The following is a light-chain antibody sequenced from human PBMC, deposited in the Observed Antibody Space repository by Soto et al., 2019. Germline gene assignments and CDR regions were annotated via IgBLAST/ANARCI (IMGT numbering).Light chain of an antibody. Sequence: EIVMTQSPATLSVSPGERATLSCRASQSVSYNLAWYQQKPGQAPRLLIYGASTRATGIPDRFSGSGSGTDFTLTISRLESEDSAVYYCQQYGSSPTWTFGQGTKVDI. CDR3: QQYGSSPTWT. J-gene: IGKJ1*01. V-gene: IGKV3D-15*02. CDR2: GAS. CDR1: QSVSYN.